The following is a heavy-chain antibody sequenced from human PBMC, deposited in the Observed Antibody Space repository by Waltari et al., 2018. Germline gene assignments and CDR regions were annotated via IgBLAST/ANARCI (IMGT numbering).Heavy chain of an antibody. J-gene: IGHJ5*02. Sequence: QVQLQESGPGLVKPSETLSLTCAVSGYSISSGYYWGWIRQPPGKGLEWIGSIYHSGSTSSNPSLKSRVTISVDTSKNQFSLKLSSVTAADTAVYYCARHAIAAAHPPDWFDPWGQGTLVTVSS. CDR1: GYSISSGYY. D-gene: IGHD6-13*01. CDR3: ARHAIAAAHPPDWFDP. V-gene: IGHV4-38-2*01. CDR2: IYHSGST.